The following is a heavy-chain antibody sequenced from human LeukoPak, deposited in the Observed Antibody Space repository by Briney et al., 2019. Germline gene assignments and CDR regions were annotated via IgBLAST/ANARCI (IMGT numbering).Heavy chain of an antibody. D-gene: IGHD3-3*01. Sequence: PGGSLNLSCEASGFTFDDFAMTWVRQAPGKGLEWVSGISWNNERLGYADSVKGRFTLSRDNSINTVDLQMNSLRAEDTAVYYCVKEYHSRGFGAYFDYWGQGALVTVSS. J-gene: IGHJ4*02. CDR1: GFTFDDFA. CDR3: VKEYHSRGFGAYFDY. CDR2: ISWNNERL. V-gene: IGHV3-9*01.